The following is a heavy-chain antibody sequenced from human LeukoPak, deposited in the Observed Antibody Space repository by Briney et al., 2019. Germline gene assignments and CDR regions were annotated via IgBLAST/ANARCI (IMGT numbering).Heavy chain of an antibody. Sequence: GESLKISCQGSGYSFTSYWIGWVRQMPGKGLEGMGIIYPGDSDTRYSPSFQGQVTISADKSISTAYLQWSSLKASDTAMYYCARIPDTNSGSYYFDLWGQGTLVTVSS. CDR1: GYSFTSYW. CDR2: IYPGDSDT. CDR3: ARIPDTNSGSYYFDL. J-gene: IGHJ4*02. V-gene: IGHV5-51*01. D-gene: IGHD1-26*01.